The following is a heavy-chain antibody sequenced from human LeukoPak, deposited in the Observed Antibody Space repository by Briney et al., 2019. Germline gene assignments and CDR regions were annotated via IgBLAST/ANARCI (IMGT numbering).Heavy chain of an antibody. CDR2: INHSGST. Sequence: ASETLSLTCAVYGGSFSGYYWSWIRQPPGKGLEWIGEINHSGSTNYNPSLKSRVTISVDTSKNQFSLKLSSVTAADTAVYYCARAIAVAGSRFDPWGQGTLVTVSS. J-gene: IGHJ5*02. CDR1: GGSFSGYY. CDR3: ARAIAVAGSRFDP. D-gene: IGHD6-19*01. V-gene: IGHV4-34*01.